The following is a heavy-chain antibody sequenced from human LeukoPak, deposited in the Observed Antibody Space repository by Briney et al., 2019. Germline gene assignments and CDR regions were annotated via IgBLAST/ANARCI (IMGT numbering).Heavy chain of an antibody. CDR3: AKGPRNRYCSSTSCYRYFDY. Sequence: GGSLRLSCAASGFTFSSYSMNWVRQAPGKGLEWVSYISSSSSTIYYADSVKGRFTISRDNSKNTLYLQMNSLRAEDTAVYYCAKGPRNRYCSSTSCYRYFDYWGQGTLVTVSS. CDR2: ISSSSSTI. D-gene: IGHD2-2*01. V-gene: IGHV3-48*01. CDR1: GFTFSSYS. J-gene: IGHJ4*02.